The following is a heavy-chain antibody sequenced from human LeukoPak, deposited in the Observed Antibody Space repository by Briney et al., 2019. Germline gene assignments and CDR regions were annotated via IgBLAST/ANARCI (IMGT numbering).Heavy chain of an antibody. D-gene: IGHD6-19*01. V-gene: IGHV3-30*02. CDR1: GFTFNIYG. Sequence: GGSLRLSCAASGFTFNIYGMHWVRQAPGKGLEWVAFIRYDGSDKYYADSVKGRFTISRDNSKNTLYLQMNSLVAEDTAVYYCARDPIAVVGGGSFDYWGQGILVTVSS. CDR3: ARDPIAVVGGGSFDY. J-gene: IGHJ4*02. CDR2: IRYDGSDK.